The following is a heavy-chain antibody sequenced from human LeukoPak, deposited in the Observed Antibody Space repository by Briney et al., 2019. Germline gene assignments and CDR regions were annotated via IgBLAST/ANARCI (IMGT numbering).Heavy chain of an antibody. CDR2: IYYSGST. J-gene: IGHJ4*02. CDR3: ARLDSSGWYPGSF. CDR1: GGSISSSSYY. D-gene: IGHD6-19*01. V-gene: IGHV4-39*01. Sequence: SETLSLTCTVSGGSISSSSYYWGWIRQPPGKGLEWIGSIYYSGSTYYNPSLKSRVTISVDTSKNQLSLKLSSVTAADTAVYYCARLDSSGWYPGSFWGQGTLVTVSS.